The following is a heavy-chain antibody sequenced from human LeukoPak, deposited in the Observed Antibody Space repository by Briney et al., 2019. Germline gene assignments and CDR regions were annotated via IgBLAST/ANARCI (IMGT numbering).Heavy chain of an antibody. V-gene: IGHV3-30*02. D-gene: IGHD3-22*01. J-gene: IGHJ3*02. CDR3: AKDHPAYDSSGYFPPRI. CDR1: GFTFSSYA. Sequence: GGSLRLSCAASGFTFSSYAMSWVRQAPGKGLEWVAFIRYDGSNKYYADSVKGRFTISRDNSKNTLYLQMNSLRAEDTAVYYCAKDHPAYDSSGYFPPRIWGQGTMVTVSS. CDR2: IRYDGSNK.